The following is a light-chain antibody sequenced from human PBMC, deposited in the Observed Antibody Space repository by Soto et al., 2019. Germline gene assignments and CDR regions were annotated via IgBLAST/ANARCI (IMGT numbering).Light chain of an antibody. CDR3: QQYSSWSPIT. Sequence: EIVMTQSPATLSVSPGERSTLSCRSSVSISNKLVWYQQKLGQAPRLLIYGASTRATGIPARFSGSGSGTEFTLTISSLQSEDFAVYYCQQYSSWSPITFGQGTRLEIK. CDR1: VSISNK. CDR2: GAS. J-gene: IGKJ5*01. V-gene: IGKV3-15*01.